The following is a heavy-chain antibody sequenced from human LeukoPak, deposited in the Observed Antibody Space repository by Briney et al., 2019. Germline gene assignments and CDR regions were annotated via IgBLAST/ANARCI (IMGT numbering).Heavy chain of an antibody. D-gene: IGHD6-13*01. CDR3: ARHDGTYSFNWFDP. Sequence: SETLSLTCTVSGGSISSSSYYWGWIRQPPGKGLEWIGSIYYSGSTYYNPSLKSRVTISVDTSKNQYSLKLSSVPAADTAVYYCARHDGTYSFNWFDPWGQGTLVTVSS. CDR1: GGSISSSSYY. CDR2: IYYSGST. J-gene: IGHJ5*02. V-gene: IGHV4-39*01.